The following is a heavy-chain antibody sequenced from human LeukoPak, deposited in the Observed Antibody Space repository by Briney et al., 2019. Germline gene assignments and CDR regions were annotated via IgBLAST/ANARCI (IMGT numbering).Heavy chain of an antibody. CDR2: ISYDGSNK. CDR3: ARAPWGSGSYYFDY. D-gene: IGHD3-10*01. CDR1: GFTFSSYA. J-gene: IGHJ4*02. Sequence: GGSLRLSCAASGFTFSSYAMHWVRQAPGKGLEWVAVISYDGSNKYYADSVKDRFTISRDNSKNTLYLQMNSLRAEDTAVYYCARAPWGSGSYYFDYWGQGTLVTVSS. V-gene: IGHV3-30*01.